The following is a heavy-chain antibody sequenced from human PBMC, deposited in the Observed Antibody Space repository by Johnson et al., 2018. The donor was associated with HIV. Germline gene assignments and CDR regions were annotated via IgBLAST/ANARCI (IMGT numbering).Heavy chain of an antibody. V-gene: IGHV3-48*03. Sequence: VQLVESGGGLVQPGGSLRLSCAASGFTFSSYEMNWVRQAPGKGLEWVSYISSSGSTIYYADSVKGRFTISRDNAKNSLYLQMNSLRAEDTAVYYCAKDRSSGWPNDAFDIWGQGTMVTVSS. CDR2: ISSSGSTI. D-gene: IGHD6-19*01. CDR1: GFTFSSYE. CDR3: AKDRSSGWPNDAFDI. J-gene: IGHJ3*02.